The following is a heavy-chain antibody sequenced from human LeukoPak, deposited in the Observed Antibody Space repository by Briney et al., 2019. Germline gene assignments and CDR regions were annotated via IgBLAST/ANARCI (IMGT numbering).Heavy chain of an antibody. D-gene: IGHD6-13*01. Sequence: SETLSLTSTHPGGSLSSYYWSWIRQPPGKGLERIGYIYYSGSTNYNPALKSRVTISVDTYKNQFSLKLSSVTAADTAVYYCARGMAAAGTGWFDPWGQGTLVTVSS. CDR3: ARGMAAAGTGWFDP. CDR1: GGSLSSYY. CDR2: IYYSGST. V-gene: IGHV4-59*01. J-gene: IGHJ5*02.